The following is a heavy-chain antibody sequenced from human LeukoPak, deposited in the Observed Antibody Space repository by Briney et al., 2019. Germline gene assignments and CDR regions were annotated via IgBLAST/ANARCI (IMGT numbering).Heavy chain of an antibody. D-gene: IGHD5-18*01. CDR3: ARGSGKKLWLSDFVY. V-gene: IGHV3-11*05. J-gene: IGHJ4*02. Sequence: PGGSLRLSCAASGFTFSDYYMSWIRQAPGKGLGWVSYISSSSNYTNYADSVKGRFTISRDNAKNSLYLQTNSLRAEDTAVYYCARGSGKKLWLSDFVYWGQGTLVTVSS. CDR1: GFTFSDYY. CDR2: ISSSSNYT.